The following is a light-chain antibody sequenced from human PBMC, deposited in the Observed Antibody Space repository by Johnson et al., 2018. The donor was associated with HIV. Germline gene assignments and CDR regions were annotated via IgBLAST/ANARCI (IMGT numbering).Light chain of an antibody. V-gene: IGLV1-51*02. J-gene: IGLJ1*01. Sequence: QSVLTQPPSVSAAPGQKVTISCSGSSSNIGNNYVSWYQQLPETAPKLLIYENNKRPSGIPDRFSGSKSGTSATLGITGLQTGDEADYYCGTWDSSLSARYVFGTGTKVTVL. CDR1: SSNIGNNY. CDR2: ENN. CDR3: GTWDSSLSARYV.